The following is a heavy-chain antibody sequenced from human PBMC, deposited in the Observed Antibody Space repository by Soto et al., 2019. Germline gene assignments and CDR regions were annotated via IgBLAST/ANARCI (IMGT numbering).Heavy chain of an antibody. CDR2: IIPIFGTA. CDR3: ASLTSIAALDAFDI. CDR1: GCTFSSYA. J-gene: IGHJ3*02. D-gene: IGHD6-6*01. V-gene: IGHV1-69*13. Sequence: SVKVSCKASGCTFSSYAISCVRQAPGQGLEWMGGIIPIFGTANYAQKFQGRVTITADESTSTAYMELSSLRSEDTAVYYCASLTSIAALDAFDIWGQGTMVTVSS.